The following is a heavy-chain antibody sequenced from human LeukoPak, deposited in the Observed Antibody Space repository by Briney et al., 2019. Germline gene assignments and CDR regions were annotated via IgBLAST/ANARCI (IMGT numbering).Heavy chain of an antibody. CDR3: ASRGRDGYNYDY. CDR1: GGSFSGYY. Sequence: SETLSLTCAVYGGSFSGYYWSWIRQPPGKGLEWIGEINHSGSTNYNPSLKSRVTISVDTSKNQFSLKLSSVTAADTAVYYCASRGRDGYNYDYWGQGTLVTVSS. D-gene: IGHD5-24*01. V-gene: IGHV4-34*01. CDR2: INHSGST. J-gene: IGHJ4*02.